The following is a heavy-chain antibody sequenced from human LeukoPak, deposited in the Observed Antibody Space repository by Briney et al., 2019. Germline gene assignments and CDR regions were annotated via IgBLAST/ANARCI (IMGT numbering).Heavy chain of an antibody. Sequence: GSLRLSCAASGFTFSSYAMHWVRQAPGKGLEWVAVISYDGSNKYYADSVKGRFTISRDNSKNTLYLQMNSLRAEDTAVYYCAKDPDSSGPDYWGQGTLVTVSS. CDR3: AKDPDSSGPDY. J-gene: IGHJ4*02. CDR1: GFTFSSYA. CDR2: ISYDGSNK. D-gene: IGHD3-22*01. V-gene: IGHV3-30*04.